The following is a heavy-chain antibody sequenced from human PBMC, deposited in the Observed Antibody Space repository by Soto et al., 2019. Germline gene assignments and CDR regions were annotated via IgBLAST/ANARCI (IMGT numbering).Heavy chain of an antibody. Sequence: SETLSLTCTVSGGSISSSSYYWGWIRQPPGKGLEWIGSIYYSGSTYYNPSLKSRVTISVDTSKNQFSLKLSSVTAADTAVYYCSRDFWSGYSPNYYYYGMDVWGQGTTVTVSS. CDR2: IYYSGST. V-gene: IGHV4-39*02. D-gene: IGHD3-3*01. CDR1: GGSISSSSYY. J-gene: IGHJ6*02. CDR3: SRDFWSGYSPNYYYYGMDV.